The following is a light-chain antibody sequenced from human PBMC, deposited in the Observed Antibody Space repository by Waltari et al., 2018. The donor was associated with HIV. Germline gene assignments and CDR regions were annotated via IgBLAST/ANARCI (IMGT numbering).Light chain of an antibody. CDR1: QSVSSN. CDR2: GAA. CDR3: QQYNNRPWT. J-gene: IGKJ1*01. Sequence: EIVMTQSPATLSVSPGERATLSCRASQSVSSNLAWYQQKPDQAPRLLVYGAATRATGNPARFSGRGSGTEVTLTTSSIQSDDFAVDCCQQYNNRPWTFGQGTTVEIK. V-gene: IGKV3D-15*01.